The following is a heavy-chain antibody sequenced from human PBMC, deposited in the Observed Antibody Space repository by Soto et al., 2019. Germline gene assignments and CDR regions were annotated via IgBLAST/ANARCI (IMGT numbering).Heavy chain of an antibody. Sequence: SETLSLTCTVSGGSISSYYWSWIRQPPGKGLEWIGYIYYSGSTNYNPSLKSRVTISVDTSKNQFSLKLSSVTAADTAVYYCARGSANWVDWYFDLWGRGTLVTVSS. CDR3: ARGSANWVDWYFDL. CDR2: IYYSGST. D-gene: IGHD7-27*01. J-gene: IGHJ2*01. CDR1: GGSISSYY. V-gene: IGHV4-59*01.